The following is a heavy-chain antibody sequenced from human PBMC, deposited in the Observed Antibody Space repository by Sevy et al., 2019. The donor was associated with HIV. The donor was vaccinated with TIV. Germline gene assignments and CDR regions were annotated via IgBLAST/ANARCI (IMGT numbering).Heavy chain of an antibody. CDR2: ISYDGINK. J-gene: IGHJ6*02. D-gene: IGHD1-26*01. CDR3: ARDSNSGYYYYYAMDV. CDR1: GFIFSNYA. Sequence: GGSLRLSCAASGFIFSNYAMHWVRQAPGKGLEWVAVISYDGINKYYADSVKGRFTISRDNSKNTLYVQMNSLSAEDTAVYYCARDSNSGYYYYYAMDVWGQGTTVTVSS. V-gene: IGHV3-30-3*01.